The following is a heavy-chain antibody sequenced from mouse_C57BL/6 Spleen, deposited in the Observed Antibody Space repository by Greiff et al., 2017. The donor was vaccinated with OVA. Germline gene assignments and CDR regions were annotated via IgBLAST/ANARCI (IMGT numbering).Heavy chain of an antibody. CDR1: GYTFTSYW. V-gene: IGHV1-55*01. D-gene: IGHD1-1*01. Sequence: QVQLQQPGAELVKPGASVKMSCKASGYTFTSYWITWVKQRPGQGLEWIGDIYPGSGSTNYNEKFKSKATLTVDTSSSTAYMHLSSLTSEDSAVYYCARWGITTVVAPFDYWGQGTTLTVSS. J-gene: IGHJ2*01. CDR2: IYPGSGST. CDR3: ARWGITTVVAPFDY.